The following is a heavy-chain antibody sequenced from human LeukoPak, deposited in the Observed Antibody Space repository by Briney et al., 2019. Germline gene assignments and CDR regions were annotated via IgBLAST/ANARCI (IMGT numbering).Heavy chain of an antibody. Sequence: GGSLRLSCAASGFTFSSYGMHWVRQAPGKGLEWVAVISYDGSNKYYADSVKGRFTISRDNSKNTLYLQMNSLRAEDTAVYYCAKPVLRYFDWSIFSLGEAFDIWGQGTMVTVSP. CDR3: AKPVLRYFDWSIFSLGEAFDI. V-gene: IGHV3-30*18. CDR2: ISYDGSNK. CDR1: GFTFSSYG. D-gene: IGHD3-9*01. J-gene: IGHJ3*02.